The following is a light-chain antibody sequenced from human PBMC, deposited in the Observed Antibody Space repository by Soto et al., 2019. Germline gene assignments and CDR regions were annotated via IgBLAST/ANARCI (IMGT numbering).Light chain of an antibody. V-gene: IGLV1-51*01. CDR1: SSNIGNNY. CDR2: DNN. CDR3: GTGDSSLSVVV. J-gene: IGLJ2*01. Sequence: QSVLTQPPSVSAAPGQKVTISCSGSSSNIGNNYVSWYQQLPGTAPKLLIYDNNKRPSGIPDRFSGSKSGTSATLGITGLQTGDEADYYCGTGDSSLSVVVFGGGNKLTVL.